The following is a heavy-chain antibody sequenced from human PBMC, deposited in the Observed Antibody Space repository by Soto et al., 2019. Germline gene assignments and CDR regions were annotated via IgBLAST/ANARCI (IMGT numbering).Heavy chain of an antibody. D-gene: IGHD3-16*01. Sequence: GGSLRLSCAASGFTFDDYAMHWVRQAPGKGLEWVSGISWNSGSIGYADSVKGRFTISRDNAKNSLYLQMNSLRAEDTALYYCAKDYGGESYWGQGTLVTVSS. V-gene: IGHV3-9*01. CDR3: AKDYGGESY. CDR2: ISWNSGSI. CDR1: GFTFDDYA. J-gene: IGHJ4*02.